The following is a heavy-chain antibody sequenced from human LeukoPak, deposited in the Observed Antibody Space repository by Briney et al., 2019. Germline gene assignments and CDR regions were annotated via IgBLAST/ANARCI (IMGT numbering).Heavy chain of an antibody. J-gene: IGHJ5*02. V-gene: IGHV1-8*01. CDR2: MHPNSGNT. Sequence: ASVKVSCKASGYTFTSYDINWVRQATGQGLEWMGWMHPNSGNTGYAQKFQGRVTMTRNTSISTAYMELSSLRSEDTAVYYCAREGSLHHSGDYYLSWFDPWGQGTLVTVSS. CDR1: GYTFTSYD. D-gene: IGHD3-22*01. CDR3: AREGSLHHSGDYYLSWFDP.